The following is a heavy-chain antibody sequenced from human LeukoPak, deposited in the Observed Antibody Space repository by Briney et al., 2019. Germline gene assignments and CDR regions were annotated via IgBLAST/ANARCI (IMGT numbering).Heavy chain of an antibody. CDR2: IDPNSGAT. J-gene: IGHJ4*02. CDR1: GYTFPYY. V-gene: IGHV1-2*02. D-gene: IGHD3-10*01. CDR3: ARDNYGRLDY. Sequence: GASVTVSCKPCGYTFPYYIHWVRPAPGQGLEWMGWIDPNSGATISAHTFQGRVTMTKDTSFTTVYMELSTLKSDDAAVYYCARDNYGRLDYWGQGSLVTVSS.